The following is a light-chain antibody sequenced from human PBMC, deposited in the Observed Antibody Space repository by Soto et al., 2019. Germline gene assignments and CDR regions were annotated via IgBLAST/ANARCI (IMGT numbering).Light chain of an antibody. Sequence: GDSVTISCRASQSVSHWLAWYQQKPGNPDQLMIHKASTLENGVPSRFSGSGSGTDFTLTISSLPPDDCATYYCQQCHIYPVTFDGGTNVEIK. J-gene: IGKJ4*01. CDR2: KAS. V-gene: IGKV1-5*03. CDR1: QSVSHW. CDR3: QQCHIYPVT.